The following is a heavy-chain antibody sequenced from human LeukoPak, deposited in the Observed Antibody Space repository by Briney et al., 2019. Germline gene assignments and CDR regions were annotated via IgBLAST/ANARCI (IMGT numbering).Heavy chain of an antibody. Sequence: ASMKVSCKASGYTFIDYTMHWLRQAPGQRLDWMGWINGGSGNTKYSPEFQGRVTITRDTSASTGYMELSSLRSEDTAVYYCANPRYDSSGYYYVDWGQGTLVTVSS. CDR3: ANPRYDSSGYYYVD. CDR2: INGGSGNT. J-gene: IGHJ4*02. V-gene: IGHV1-3*01. D-gene: IGHD3-22*01. CDR1: GYTFIDYT.